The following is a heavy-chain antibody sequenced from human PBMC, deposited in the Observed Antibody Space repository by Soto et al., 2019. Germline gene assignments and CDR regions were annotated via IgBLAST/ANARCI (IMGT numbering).Heavy chain of an antibody. CDR2: IVPISGTT. J-gene: IGHJ4*02. Sequence: QVHLVQSGAEMKKPGSSVKVSCKTSGNTYGTYTITWVRQAPGQGFEWMGRIVPISGTTKYAQKFQGRLSITADRSSSTAYMELNSLTSQDTAVYYCARVGGDCSLWEDYWGQGTLVTVSS. V-gene: IGHV1-69*08. D-gene: IGHD3-16*01. CDR1: GNTYGTYT. CDR3: ARVGGDCSLWEDY.